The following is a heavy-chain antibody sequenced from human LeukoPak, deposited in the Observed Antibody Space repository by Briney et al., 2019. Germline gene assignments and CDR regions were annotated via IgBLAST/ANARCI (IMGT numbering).Heavy chain of an antibody. CDR1: GFTFSDYY. CDR2: ISSSSRYT. Sequence: GGSLRLSCAASGFTFSDYYMSWIRQAPGKGLEWVSYISSSSRYTNYADSVKGRFTISRDNAKNSLYLQMNSLRAEDTAVYYCARDPRWGEVVLAAIYFQHWGQGTLVTVSS. CDR3: ARDPRWGEVVLAAIYFQH. V-gene: IGHV3-11*06. D-gene: IGHD2-2*01. J-gene: IGHJ1*01.